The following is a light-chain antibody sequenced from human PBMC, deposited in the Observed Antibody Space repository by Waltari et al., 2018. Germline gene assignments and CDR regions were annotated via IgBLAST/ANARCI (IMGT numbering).Light chain of an antibody. CDR1: QSLVYSSGNTY. J-gene: IGKJ2*01. V-gene: IGKV2-30*01. CDR3: MQGTHWPYT. Sequence: DVVMTPSPLSLPVTLGQPASIPFRSSQSLVYSSGNTYLNLFHQRPGQSPRRLIYKVSNRDSGVPDRFSGSGSGTDFTLKISRVEAEDVGVYYCMQGTHWPYTFGQGTKLEIK. CDR2: KVS.